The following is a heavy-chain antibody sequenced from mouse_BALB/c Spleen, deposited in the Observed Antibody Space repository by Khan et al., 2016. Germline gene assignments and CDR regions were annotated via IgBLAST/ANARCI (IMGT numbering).Heavy chain of an antibody. CDR1: GYSITSDYA. Sequence: VQLKESGPGLVKPSQSLSLTCTVTGYSITSDYAWNWIRQFPGNKLEWMGYISYSGRISYNPSLKSRISITRDTSKNPFFLQLNSVTTEDTATYYCAREGGGALDYWGQGTTLTVSS. CDR3: AREGGGALDY. J-gene: IGHJ2*01. CDR2: ISYSGRI. V-gene: IGHV3-2*02.